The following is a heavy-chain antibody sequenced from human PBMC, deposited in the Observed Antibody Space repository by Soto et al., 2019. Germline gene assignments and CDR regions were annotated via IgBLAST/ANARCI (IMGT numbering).Heavy chain of an antibody. Sequence: QVQLVQSGAEVKNPGASVKVSCKASGYTFTYYAFTWVRQAAGQGLEWMGGISAYNGNKNYPQKLLGRVTMTTDTSTSTAYMEPRSLRSDDTAVYYCASDLAAAGPFDCWGQGTLVTVSS. D-gene: IGHD6-13*01. CDR1: GYTFTYYA. CDR3: ASDLAAAGPFDC. J-gene: IGHJ4*02. V-gene: IGHV1-18*01. CDR2: ISAYNGNK.